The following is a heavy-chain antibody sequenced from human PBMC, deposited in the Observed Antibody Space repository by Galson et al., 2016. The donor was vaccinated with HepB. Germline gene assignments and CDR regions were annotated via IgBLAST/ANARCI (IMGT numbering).Heavy chain of an antibody. CDR2: ISGSSSSI. D-gene: IGHD4-11*01. J-gene: IGHJ4*02. CDR1: GFTFSSYS. CDR3: ASRYSSPFIRGLFDY. Sequence: SLRLSCAASGFTFSSYSMIWVRQAPGKGLEWVSFISGSSSSIYYADSVKGRFTVSRDNAKNSLFLQMNSLRAEDTAIYYCASRYSSPFIRGLFDYWGQGTLVTVSS. V-gene: IGHV3-21*01.